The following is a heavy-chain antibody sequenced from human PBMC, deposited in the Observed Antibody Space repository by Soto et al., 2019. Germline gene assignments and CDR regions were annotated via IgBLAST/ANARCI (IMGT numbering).Heavy chain of an antibody. V-gene: IGHV1-69*02. CDR2: IIPIAAIA. CDR3: ARGSTIVRGAPSWFDP. CDR1: GGTFSRYT. D-gene: IGHD3-10*01. Sequence: QVQLVQSGAEVKKPGSSVKVSCKASGGTFSRYTISWVRQAPGQGLEWMGRIIPIAAIANYTQKFQGRVTITVDKSSTTAYMELSSLSSDDTAVYYCARGSTIVRGAPSWFDPWGQGTLVTVSS. J-gene: IGHJ5*02.